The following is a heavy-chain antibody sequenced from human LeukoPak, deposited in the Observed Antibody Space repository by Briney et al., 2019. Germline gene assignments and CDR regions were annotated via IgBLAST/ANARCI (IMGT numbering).Heavy chain of an antibody. J-gene: IGHJ4*02. CDR1: GYTFTGYF. V-gene: IGHV1-69*05. Sequence: SVKVSCKASGYTFTGYFIHWVRQAPGQGLEWMGGIIPIFGTANYAQKFQGRVTITTDESTSTAYMELSSLRSEDTAVYYCARAYQEMATRNYFDYWGQGTLVTVSS. D-gene: IGHD5-24*01. CDR3: ARAYQEMATRNYFDY. CDR2: IIPIFGTA.